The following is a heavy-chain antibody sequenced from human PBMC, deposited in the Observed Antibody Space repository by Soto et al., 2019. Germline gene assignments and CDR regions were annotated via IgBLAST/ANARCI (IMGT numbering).Heavy chain of an antibody. Sequence: ASVKVSCKVSGYTLTELSMHWVRQAPGKGLEWMGGFDPEDGETIYAQKFQGRVTMTEDTSTDTAYMELSSLRSEDTAVYYCATVNHYDSAYYFDYWGQGTLVTVSS. CDR3: ATVNHYDSAYYFDY. J-gene: IGHJ4*02. CDR2: FDPEDGET. V-gene: IGHV1-24*01. CDR1: GYTLTELS. D-gene: IGHD3-3*01.